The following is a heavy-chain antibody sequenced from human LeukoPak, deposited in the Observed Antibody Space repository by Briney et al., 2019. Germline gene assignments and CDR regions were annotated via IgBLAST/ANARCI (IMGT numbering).Heavy chain of an antibody. D-gene: IGHD4-17*01. CDR1: GFTFSSYA. CDR3: AKTDTSVTTDYFDY. CDR2: ISGSGGST. Sequence: GGSLRLSCAASGFTFSSYAMNWVRQAPGKGLEWVSGISGSGGSTYYADSVRGRFTLSRDNSKNTLYLQMNSLRAEDTAVYYCAKTDTSVTTDYFDYWGQGTLVTVSS. J-gene: IGHJ4*02. V-gene: IGHV3-23*01.